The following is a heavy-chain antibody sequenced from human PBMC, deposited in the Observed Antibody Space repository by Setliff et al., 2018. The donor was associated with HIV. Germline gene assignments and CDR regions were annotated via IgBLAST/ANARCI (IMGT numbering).Heavy chain of an antibody. CDR2: IHYSGAT. D-gene: IGHD2-8*01. V-gene: IGHV4-59*08. Sequence: PSETLSLTCTVSGGSISSYYWIWIRQPPGKGLEWIGYIHYSGATNYNPSLKSRVTISLDTSRTQFSLRLSSVTAADTAVYYCARHSPNVGVRGDAFDIWGQGTVVTVSS. J-gene: IGHJ3*02. CDR3: ARHSPNVGVRGDAFDI. CDR1: GGSISSYY.